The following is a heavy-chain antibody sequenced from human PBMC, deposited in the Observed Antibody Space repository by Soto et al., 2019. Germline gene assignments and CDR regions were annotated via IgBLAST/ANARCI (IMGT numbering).Heavy chain of an antibody. D-gene: IGHD1-1*01. Sequence: EEQLVESGGGLVQPGGSLRLSCAASGFTFSSYWMHWVRQAPGKGLVWVSRINPGGSITAYADSVKGRFTISRDNAKNPLYLQMNSLRGDDTAVYYCARVPTGKYGVRNYWGQGTLVTVSS. CDR2: INPGGSIT. CDR3: ARVPTGKYGVRNY. V-gene: IGHV3-74*01. CDR1: GFTFSSYW. J-gene: IGHJ4*02.